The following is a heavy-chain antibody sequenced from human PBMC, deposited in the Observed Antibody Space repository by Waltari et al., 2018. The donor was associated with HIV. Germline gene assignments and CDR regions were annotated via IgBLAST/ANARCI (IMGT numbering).Heavy chain of an antibody. J-gene: IGHJ2*01. Sequence: QITLKESGPTLVKPTQTLTLTCTFSGFSLSTSGVGVGWIRQPPGKALEWLALIYWDDDKRYSPSLKSRLTITKDTSKNQVVLTMTNMDPVDTATYYCAHRLRDVPLDWYFDLWGRGTLVTVSS. V-gene: IGHV2-5*02. CDR2: IYWDDDK. D-gene: IGHD3-16*01. CDR3: AHRLRDVPLDWYFDL. CDR1: GFSLSTSGVG.